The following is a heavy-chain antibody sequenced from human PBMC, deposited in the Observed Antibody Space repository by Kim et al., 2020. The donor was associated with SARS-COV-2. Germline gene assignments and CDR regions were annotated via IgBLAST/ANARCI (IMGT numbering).Heavy chain of an antibody. CDR2: MNPNSGNT. CDR1: GYTFDSHD. D-gene: IGHD3-22*01. J-gene: IGHJ4*02. Sequence: ASVKVSCKASGYTFDSHDINWVRQASGQGLEWMGWMNPNSGNTGYAQRFQGRVTMTRNTSISTAYMELSSLTSEDTAVYYCARISHYESSDFWGQGALVTVSS. V-gene: IGHV1-8*01. CDR3: ARISHYESSDF.